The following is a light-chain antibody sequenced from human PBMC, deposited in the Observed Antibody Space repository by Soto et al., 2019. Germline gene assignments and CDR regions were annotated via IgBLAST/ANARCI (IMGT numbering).Light chain of an antibody. CDR1: QSVSRSY. CDR2: GAS. CDR3: QKCSLSSCT. V-gene: IGKV3-20*01. J-gene: IGKJ3*01. Sequence: EIVLTQSPGTLSLSPGERATLSCRASQSVSRSYLAWYQQKPGQAPRLLIYGASNRASGIPDRFSGSGSGTDFTLTISSLEPEDFAVYYCQKCSLSSCTFGPGTRVDIK.